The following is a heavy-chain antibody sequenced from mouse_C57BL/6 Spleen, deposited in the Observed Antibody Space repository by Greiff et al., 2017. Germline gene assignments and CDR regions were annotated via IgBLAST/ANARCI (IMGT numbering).Heavy chain of an antibody. V-gene: IGHV5-16*01. Sequence: EVHLVESEGGLVQPGISMKLSCTASGFTFSDYYMAWVRQVPEKGLEWVANINYDGSSTYYLDSLKSRFIISRDNAKNILYLQMSSLKSEDTATYYCARAYYYGSSYYFDYWGQGTTLTVAS. D-gene: IGHD1-1*01. J-gene: IGHJ2*01. CDR2: INYDGSST. CDR3: ARAYYYGSSYYFDY. CDR1: GFTFSDYY.